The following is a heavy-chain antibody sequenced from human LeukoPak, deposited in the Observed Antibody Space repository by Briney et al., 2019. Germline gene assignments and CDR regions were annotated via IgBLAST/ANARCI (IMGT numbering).Heavy chain of an antibody. V-gene: IGHV1-2*02. CDR2: INPNSGGT. CDR1: GYTFTGYY. J-gene: IGHJ4*02. CDR3: ATNQYQLLYRGPFDY. Sequence: ASVKVSCKASGYTFTGYYMHWVRQAPGQGLEWMGWINPNSGGTNCAQKFQGRVTMTRDTSISTAYMELSRLRSDDTAVYYCATNQYQLLYRGPFDYWGQGTLVTVSS. D-gene: IGHD2-2*02.